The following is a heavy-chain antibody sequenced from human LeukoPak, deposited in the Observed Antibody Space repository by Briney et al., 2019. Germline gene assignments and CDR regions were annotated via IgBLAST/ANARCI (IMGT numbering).Heavy chain of an antibody. Sequence: SETLSLTCAVYGGSFSGYYWSWIRQPPGKGLEWIGEINHSGSTNYNPSLKSRVTISVDTSKNQFSLKLSSVTAADTAVYYCARSGSGYDAFDIWGQGTTVTVSS. J-gene: IGHJ3*02. CDR2: INHSGST. CDR1: GGSFSGYY. CDR3: ARSGSGYDAFDI. D-gene: IGHD3-22*01. V-gene: IGHV4-34*01.